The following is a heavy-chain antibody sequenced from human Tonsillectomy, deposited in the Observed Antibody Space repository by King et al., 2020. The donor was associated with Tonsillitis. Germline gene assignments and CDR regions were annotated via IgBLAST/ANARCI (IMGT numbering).Heavy chain of an antibody. J-gene: IGHJ6*03. CDR2: ISNDGRNK. V-gene: IGHV3-30*18. D-gene: IGHD1-26*01. Sequence: VQLVESGGGVVQPGGSLRLSCAASGFTFNNYGMHWVRQAPGKGLEWVAVISNDGRNKYYRDSVKGRFTISRDNSKNTLYLQMNSLRAEDTALFYCAKDYGSGSYYYYYMDAWGKGTTVTVSS. CDR1: GFTFNNYG. CDR3: AKDYGSGSYYYYYMDA.